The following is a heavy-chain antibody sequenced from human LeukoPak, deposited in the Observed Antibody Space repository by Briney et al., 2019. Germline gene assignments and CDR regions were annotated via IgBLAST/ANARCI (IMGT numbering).Heavy chain of an antibody. D-gene: IGHD6-19*01. CDR2: ISGSGGST. CDR1: GFTFSSYA. J-gene: IGHJ1*01. CDR3: AKDHSSGWQDKYFQH. V-gene: IGHV3-23*01. Sequence: PGGSLRLSCAASGFTFSSYAMSWVRQAPGKGLEWVSAISGSGGSTYYADSVKGRFTISRDISKNTLYLQMNSLRAEDTAVYHCAKDHSSGWQDKYFQHWGQGTLVTVSS.